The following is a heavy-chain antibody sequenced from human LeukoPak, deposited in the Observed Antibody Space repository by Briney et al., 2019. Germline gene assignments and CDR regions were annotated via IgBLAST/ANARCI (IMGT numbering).Heavy chain of an antibody. CDR1: GFTFSSYA. CDR3: ARSRYYDFWSGYPGMDV. CDR2: ISGSGGST. V-gene: IGHV3-23*01. J-gene: IGHJ6*02. Sequence: GGSLRLSCAASGFTFSSYAMSWVRQAPGKGLEWVSAISGSGGSTYYADSVKGRFTISRDNSKNTLYLQMNSLRAGDTAVYYCARSRYYDFWSGYPGMDVWGQGTTVTVSS. D-gene: IGHD3-3*01.